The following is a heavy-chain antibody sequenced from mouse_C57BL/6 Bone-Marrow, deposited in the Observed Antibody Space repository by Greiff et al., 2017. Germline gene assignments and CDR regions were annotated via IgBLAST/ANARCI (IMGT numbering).Heavy chain of an antibody. CDR3: ARRELTLYYFDY. V-gene: IGHV5-6*01. CDR2: ISSGGGYT. D-gene: IGHD4-1*01. J-gene: IGHJ2*01. CDR1: GFTFSSYG. Sequence: DVLLVESGGDLVKPGGSLKLSCAASGFTFSSYGMSWVRQTPDKRLEWVATISSGGGYTSYPDSVKGRFTISRDKAKNTLYLQMSSLKSEDTAMDDCARRELTLYYFDYWGQGTTLTVSS.